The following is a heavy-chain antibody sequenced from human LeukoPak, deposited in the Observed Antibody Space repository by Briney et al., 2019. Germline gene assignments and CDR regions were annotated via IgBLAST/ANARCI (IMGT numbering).Heavy chain of an antibody. Sequence: ASVKVSCKASGYTFSRYEINWVRQATGQGLEWMGWMSPKTGNTGYAQKFQGRVTITMNNSITTAYMELSSLRSEDTAVYYCARGTNRIAAAGTFDYWGQGTLVTVSS. CDR1: GYTFSRYE. CDR2: MSPKTGNT. CDR3: ARGTNRIAAAGTFDY. V-gene: IGHV1-8*03. J-gene: IGHJ4*02. D-gene: IGHD6-13*01.